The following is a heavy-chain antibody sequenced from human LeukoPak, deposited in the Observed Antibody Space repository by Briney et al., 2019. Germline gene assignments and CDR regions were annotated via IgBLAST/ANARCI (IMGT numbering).Heavy chain of an antibody. CDR3: ARGGYGGNSVAFDI. V-gene: IGHV3-21*01. J-gene: IGHJ3*02. CDR1: GFTFSRYS. D-gene: IGHD4-23*01. Sequence: GGSLRLSCAASGFTFSRYSMNWVRQAPGKGLEWVSSISISSNYIYYADSLKGRFTISRDNAKNSLYLQMNSLRSEDTAVYYCARGGYGGNSVAFDIWGQGTMVTVSS. CDR2: ISISSNYI.